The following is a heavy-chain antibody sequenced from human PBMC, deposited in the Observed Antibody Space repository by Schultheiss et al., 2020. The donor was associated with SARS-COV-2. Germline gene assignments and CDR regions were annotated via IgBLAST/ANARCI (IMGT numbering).Heavy chain of an antibody. V-gene: IGHV4-30-4*08. J-gene: IGHJ4*02. CDR3: ARRPIGGSSWYYFDY. CDR2: IYYSGST. CDR1: GGSISSGDYY. D-gene: IGHD6-13*01. Sequence: TLSLTCTVSGGSISSGDYYWSWIRQHPGKGLEWIGYIYYSGSTYYNPSLKSRVTISVDRSKNQFSLKLSSVTAADTAVYYCARRPIGGSSWYYFDYWGQGTLVTVSS.